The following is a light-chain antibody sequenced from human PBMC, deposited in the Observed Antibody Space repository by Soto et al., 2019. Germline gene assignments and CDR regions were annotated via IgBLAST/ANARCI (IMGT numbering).Light chain of an antibody. V-gene: IGKV3-15*01. CDR2: GAS. Sequence: EIVMTQSPATLSVSPGERATLSCRASQSVSSNLAWYQQKPGQAPRLLIYGASTRATGIPARFSGSGSGTAFTLTISRLQSEDFAVYYCQQYTNWGTFGQGTKVEIK. J-gene: IGKJ1*01. CDR1: QSVSSN. CDR3: QQYTNWGT.